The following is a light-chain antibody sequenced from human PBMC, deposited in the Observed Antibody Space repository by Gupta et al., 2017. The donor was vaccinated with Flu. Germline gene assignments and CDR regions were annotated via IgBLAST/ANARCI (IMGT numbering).Light chain of an antibody. J-gene: IGKJ1*01. Sequence: DIVMTQSPLSLPVTPGEPASISCRSSQSLLHSNGYNYLDWYLQKPGQSPQLLIYLGSNRASGVPDRFSGRGSGTDFTLKISRVEAEDVGVYYCMQALQITWTFGKGTKVEIK. V-gene: IGKV2-28*01. CDR1: QSLLHSNGYNY. CDR2: LGS. CDR3: MQALQITWT.